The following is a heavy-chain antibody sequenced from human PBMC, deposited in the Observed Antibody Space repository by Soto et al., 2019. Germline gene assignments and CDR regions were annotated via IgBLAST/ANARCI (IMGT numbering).Heavy chain of an antibody. D-gene: IGHD6-6*01. CDR1: GGSISSGGYY. CDR3: ARAISSSSGYYYYYYGTDV. CDR2: IYHSGST. V-gene: IGHV4-31*03. J-gene: IGHJ6*02. Sequence: SETLSLTCTVSGGSISSGGYYWSWIRQHPGKGLEWIGYIYHSGSTYYNPSLKSRVTISVDTSKNQFSLKLSSVTAADTAVYYCARAISSSSGYYYYYYGTDVWGQATTVTVSS.